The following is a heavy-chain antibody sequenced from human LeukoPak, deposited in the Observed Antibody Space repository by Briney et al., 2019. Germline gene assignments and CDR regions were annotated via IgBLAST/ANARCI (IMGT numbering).Heavy chain of an antibody. CDR3: LEGPNCSSTSCYSYYFDY. CDR2: ISGGST. CDR1: GFTFSSNE. D-gene: IGHD2-2*01. J-gene: IGHJ4*02. Sequence: PGGSLRLSCAASGFTFSSNEMSWVRQAPGKGLEWVSSISGGSTYYADSRKGRFTISRDNSKNTLHLQMNSLRAEDTAVYYRLEGPNCSSTSCYSYYFDYWGQGTLVTVSS. V-gene: IGHV3-38-3*01.